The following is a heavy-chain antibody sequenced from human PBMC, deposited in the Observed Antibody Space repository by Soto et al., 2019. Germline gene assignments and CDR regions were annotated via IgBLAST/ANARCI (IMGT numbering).Heavy chain of an antibody. Sequence: QVQLQESGPGLVKPSETLSLTCTVSGGDISTYYWTWIRQPAGKGLEWIGRMYSSGSTKYNPYLKSRVTMSLATSTNQFSLRLSSVTAADTAVYYCARGQRFSDWFDPWGQGTLVTVSS. CDR2: MYSSGST. V-gene: IGHV4-4*07. D-gene: IGHD3-3*01. J-gene: IGHJ5*02. CDR3: ARGQRFSDWFDP. CDR1: GGDISTYY.